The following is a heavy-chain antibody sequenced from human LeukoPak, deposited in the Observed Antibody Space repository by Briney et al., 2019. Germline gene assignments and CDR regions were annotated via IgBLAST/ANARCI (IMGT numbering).Heavy chain of an antibody. V-gene: IGHV5-51*01. D-gene: IGHD3-22*01. CDR3: ARLPPYYYDSSAYYQFDY. J-gene: IGHJ4*02. Sequence: GESLKISCKGFGYSFTTYWIGWVRQMPGKGLEWMGIIYPGDSDTKYSPSFQGQVTISADKSISTAYLQWSSLKASDTAMYYCARLPPYYYDSSAYYQFDYWGQGTLVTVSS. CDR2: IYPGDSDT. CDR1: GYSFTTYW.